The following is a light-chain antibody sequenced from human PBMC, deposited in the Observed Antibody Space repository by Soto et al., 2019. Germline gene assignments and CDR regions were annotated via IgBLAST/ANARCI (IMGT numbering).Light chain of an antibody. CDR2: EVS. Sequence: QSVLTQPASVSGSPGQSITISCTGTSSDVGSYNLISWYQQHPGKAPKLMIYEVSKRPSGVSNRFSGSKSGNTASLTISGLQAEDEADYYCCSYAGSGTYVGFGGGTKVTVL. CDR1: SSDVGSYNL. J-gene: IGLJ2*01. CDR3: CSYAGSGTYVG. V-gene: IGLV2-23*02.